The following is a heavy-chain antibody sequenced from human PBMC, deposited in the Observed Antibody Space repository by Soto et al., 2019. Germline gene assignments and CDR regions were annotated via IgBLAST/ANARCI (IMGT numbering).Heavy chain of an antibody. CDR1: EFTSSTTG. CDR2: INTDGSST. J-gene: IGHJ5*02. Sequence: EVQLLRPGGGLVQPGGPLGLSFPASEFTSSTTGVNWARQVPGKGLVWVSRINTDGSSTSYADSVKGRFTISRDNAKNTLYLQMNSLGAEDTAVYYCARRGQVGSGLAHWGQGTLVTVSS. V-gene: IGHV3-74*01. D-gene: IGHD1-26*01. CDR3: ARRGQVGSGLAH.